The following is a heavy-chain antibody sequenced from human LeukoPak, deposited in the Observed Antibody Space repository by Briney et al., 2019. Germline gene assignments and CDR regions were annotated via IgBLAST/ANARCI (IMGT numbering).Heavy chain of an antibody. CDR3: ARELGNNWNYLYYYGMDV. CDR2: IYYSGST. Sequence: LSLTCTVSGGSISSGGYYWSWIRQHPGKGLEWIGYIYYSGSTYYNPSLKSRVTTSVDTSKNQFSLKLSSVTAADTAVYYCARELGNNWNYLYYYGMDVWGQGTTVTVSS. V-gene: IGHV4-31*03. CDR1: GGSISSGGYY. J-gene: IGHJ6*02. D-gene: IGHD1-7*01.